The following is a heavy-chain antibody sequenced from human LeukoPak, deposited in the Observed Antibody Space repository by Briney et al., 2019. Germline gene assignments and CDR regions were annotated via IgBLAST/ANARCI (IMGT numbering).Heavy chain of an antibody. Sequence: GGSLRLSCAASGFTFSNYAMSWIRQAPGKGLEWVSYISSSGSPIYYADSVKGRFTISRDNAKNSLFLQMNSLRAEDTAVYYCARGSFLITFGGFIGWGQGTLVTVSS. CDR2: ISSSGSPI. CDR1: GFTFSNYA. D-gene: IGHD3-16*02. J-gene: IGHJ4*02. V-gene: IGHV3-11*04. CDR3: ARGSFLITFGGFIG.